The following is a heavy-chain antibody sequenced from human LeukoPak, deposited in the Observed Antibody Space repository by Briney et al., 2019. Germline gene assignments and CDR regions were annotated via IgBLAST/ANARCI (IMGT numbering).Heavy chain of an antibody. CDR1: GGSISSYY. CDR2: IYTSGST. V-gene: IGHV4-4*07. CDR3: ARSAAEGSYGYYYYMDV. D-gene: IGHD3-16*01. Sequence: PSEALSLTCTVSGGSISSYYWSWIRQPAGKGLEWIGRIYTSGSTNYNPSLKSRVTMSVDTSKNQFSLKLSSVTAADTAVYYCARSAAEGSYGYYYYMDVWGKGTTVTISS. J-gene: IGHJ6*03.